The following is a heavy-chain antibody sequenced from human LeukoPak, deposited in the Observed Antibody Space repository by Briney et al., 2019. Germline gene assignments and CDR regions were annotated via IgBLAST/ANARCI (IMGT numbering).Heavy chain of an antibody. V-gene: IGHV4-38-2*01. CDR2: IYHSGST. J-gene: IGHJ4*02. CDR3: ARVSRYYGSGNDY. CDR1: GYSISSGYY. D-gene: IGHD3-10*01. Sequence: SETLSLTCAVSGYSISSGYYWGWIRQPPGEGLEWIGSIYHSGSTYYNPSLKSRVTVSVDTSKNQFSLKLSSVTAADTAVYYCARVSRYYGSGNDYWGQGTLATVSS.